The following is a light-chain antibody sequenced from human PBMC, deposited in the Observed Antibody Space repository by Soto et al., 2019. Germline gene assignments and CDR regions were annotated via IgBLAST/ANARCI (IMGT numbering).Light chain of an antibody. J-gene: IGKJ5*01. Sequence: ETVLTQSPGTLSLSPGERATLSCRASQSVGSHYLAWYQQKPGQAPRLLIYGASSRATGIPDRFSGSGSGTDFTLTISRLEPEDFAVYYCQQYDSSVTFGQGTRLEIK. CDR1: QSVGSHY. CDR3: QQYDSSVT. V-gene: IGKV3-20*01. CDR2: GAS.